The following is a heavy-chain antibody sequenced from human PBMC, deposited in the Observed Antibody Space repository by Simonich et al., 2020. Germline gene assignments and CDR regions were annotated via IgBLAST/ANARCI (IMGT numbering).Heavy chain of an antibody. V-gene: IGHV3-30*07. Sequence: QVQLVESGGGVVQPGRSLRLSCAASGFTFSSYAMHWVRQAPGKGLEWRAVISYNGSNKYYADSVKGRCTISRDNSKNTLYLQMNSLRAEDTAVYYCAREGLLLDAFDIWGQGTMVTVSS. J-gene: IGHJ3*02. D-gene: IGHD2-15*01. CDR3: AREGLLLDAFDI. CDR1: GFTFSSYA. CDR2: ISYNGSNK.